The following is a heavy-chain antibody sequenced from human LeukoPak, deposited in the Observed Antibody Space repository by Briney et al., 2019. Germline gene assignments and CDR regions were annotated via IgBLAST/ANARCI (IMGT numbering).Heavy chain of an antibody. Sequence: PSETLSLTCTVSGGSISSGSYYWSWIRQPAGKGLEWIGRIYTSGSTNYNPSLKSRVTISVDTSKNQFSLKLSSVTAADTAVYYCAREAIAAACTTHAFDIWGQGTMVTVSS. D-gene: IGHD6-13*01. CDR1: GGSISSGSYY. CDR2: IYTSGST. CDR3: AREAIAAACTTHAFDI. J-gene: IGHJ3*02. V-gene: IGHV4-61*02.